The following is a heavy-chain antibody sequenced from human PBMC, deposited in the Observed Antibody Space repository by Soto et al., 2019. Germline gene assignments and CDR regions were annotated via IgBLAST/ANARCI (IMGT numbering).Heavy chain of an antibody. CDR2: ISGSGGST. V-gene: IGHV3-23*01. Sequence: PGGSLRLSCAASGFTFSSYAMSWVRQAPGKGLEWVSAISGSGGSTYYADSVKGRFTISRDNSKNTLYLQMSSLRAEDTAVYYCAKSSRPDDYYDSSGYYHYYYGMDVWGQGTTVTVSS. CDR1: GFTFSSYA. CDR3: AKSSRPDDYYDSSGYYHYYYGMDV. J-gene: IGHJ6*02. D-gene: IGHD3-22*01.